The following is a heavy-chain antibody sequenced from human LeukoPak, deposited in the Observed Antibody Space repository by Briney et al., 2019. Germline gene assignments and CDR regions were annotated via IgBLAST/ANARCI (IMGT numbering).Heavy chain of an antibody. J-gene: IGHJ3*01. CDR3: ARVSISGCGFDL. CDR1: GFTFSNYN. Sequence: GGSLRLSCAASGFTFSNYNMNWVRQAPGKGLEWVSSISSSSSYIYYADSVKGRFTISRDNAKNSLYLQMNSLRAEDTAVYYCARVSISGCGFDLWGQGTMVTVSS. V-gene: IGHV3-21*01. CDR2: ISSSSSYI. D-gene: IGHD6-19*01.